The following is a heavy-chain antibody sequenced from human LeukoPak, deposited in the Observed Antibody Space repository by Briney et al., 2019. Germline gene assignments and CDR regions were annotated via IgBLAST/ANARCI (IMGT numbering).Heavy chain of an antibody. Sequence: GGSLRLSCAASGFDFSTYAINWVRQAPGKGREWVSSISTTSRYIFYADSMKGRFTIFRDNANNSVYLQMNSLTPEDTAVYYCSRDRLGGLDYWGQGTLVTVSS. V-gene: IGHV3-21*01. CDR2: ISTTSRYI. CDR3: SRDRLGGLDY. D-gene: IGHD5-12*01. CDR1: GFDFSTYA. J-gene: IGHJ4*02.